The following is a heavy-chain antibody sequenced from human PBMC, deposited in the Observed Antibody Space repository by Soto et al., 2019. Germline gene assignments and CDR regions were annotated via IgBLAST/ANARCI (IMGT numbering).Heavy chain of an antibody. J-gene: IGHJ3*02. Sequence: ETLSLTCTVSGGSISSYYWSWIRQPPGKGLEWIGYIYYSGSTNYNPSLKSRVTISVDTSKNQFSLKLSSVTAADTAVYYCARQGVTMIVMSDFAFDIWGQGTMITVS. CDR1: GGSISSYY. D-gene: IGHD3-22*01. CDR2: IYYSGST. CDR3: ARQGVTMIVMSDFAFDI. V-gene: IGHV4-59*08.